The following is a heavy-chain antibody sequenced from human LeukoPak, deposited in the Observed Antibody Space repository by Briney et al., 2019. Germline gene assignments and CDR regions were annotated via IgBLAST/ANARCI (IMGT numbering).Heavy chain of an antibody. CDR1: GFTFSSYS. CDR2: ISSSGSFI. D-gene: IGHD2-2*01. J-gene: IGHJ3*02. CDR3: ARDLRYSSSASCSENGAFDI. V-gene: IGHV3-21*01. Sequence: GGSLRLSCAASGFTFSSYSMNWVRQAPGEGLEWVSSISSSGSFIYYADSVKGRFTISRDNARNSLFLQMNSLRAEDAAVYYCARDLRYSSSASCSENGAFDIWGQGTMVTVSS.